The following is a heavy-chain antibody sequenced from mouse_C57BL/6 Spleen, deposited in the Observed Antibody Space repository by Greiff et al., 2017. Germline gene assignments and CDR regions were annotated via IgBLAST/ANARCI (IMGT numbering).Heavy chain of an antibody. CDR1: GYTFTDYY. V-gene: IGHV1-76*01. Sequence: QVQLKESGAELVRPGASVKLSCKASGYTFTDYYINWVKQRPGQGLEWIARIYPGSGNTYYNEKFKGKATLTAEKSSSTAYMQLSSLTSEDSAVYFCAGIYDGYFDYWGQGTTLTVSS. J-gene: IGHJ2*01. CDR2: IYPGSGNT. D-gene: IGHD2-3*01. CDR3: AGIYDGYFDY.